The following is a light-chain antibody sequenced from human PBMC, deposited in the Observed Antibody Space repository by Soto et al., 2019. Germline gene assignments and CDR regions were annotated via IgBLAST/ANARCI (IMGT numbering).Light chain of an antibody. V-gene: IGKV3-20*01. J-gene: IGKJ1*01. CDR2: GAS. Sequence: ETVLTQSPGTLSLSPVESATLSFMATQAVYSSLLAWYQQKPGQAPRLLIYGASSRATGIPDRFSGSGSGTDFTLTITRLETEDFAVYYCQQYGSSPLFGQGTKVDIK. CDR1: QAVYSSL. CDR3: QQYGSSPL.